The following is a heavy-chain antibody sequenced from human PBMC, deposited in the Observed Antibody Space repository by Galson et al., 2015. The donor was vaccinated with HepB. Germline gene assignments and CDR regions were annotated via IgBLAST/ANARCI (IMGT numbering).Heavy chain of an antibody. D-gene: IGHD6-19*01. J-gene: IGHJ5*02. Sequence: SVKVSCKASGYTFTSYGISWVRQAPGQGLEWMGWISAYNGNTNYAQKLQGRVTMTTDTSTSTAYMELRSLRSDDTAVYYCARGEAPGIAVAEFDPWGQGTLVTVSS. CDR3: ARGEAPGIAVAEFDP. CDR1: GYTFTSYG. V-gene: IGHV1-18*01. CDR2: ISAYNGNT.